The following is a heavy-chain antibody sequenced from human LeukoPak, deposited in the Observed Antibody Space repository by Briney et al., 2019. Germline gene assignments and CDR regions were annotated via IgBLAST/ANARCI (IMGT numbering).Heavy chain of an antibody. V-gene: IGHV4-34*01. CDR3: ARGTGWLRSLYYFDY. CDR2: INHSGST. J-gene: IGHJ4*02. CDR1: GGSFSGYS. Sequence: SETLSLTCAVYGGSFSGYSWSWIRQPPGKGLEWIGEINHSGSTNYNPSLKSRVTISVDTSKNQFSLKLSSVTAADTAVYYCARGTGWLRSLYYFDYWGQGTLVTVSS. D-gene: IGHD5-12*01.